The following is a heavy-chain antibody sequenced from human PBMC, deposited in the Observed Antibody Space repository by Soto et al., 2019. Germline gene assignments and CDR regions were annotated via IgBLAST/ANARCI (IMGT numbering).Heavy chain of an antibody. CDR2: IDPSDSQT. D-gene: IGHD3-22*01. CDR3: ARQIYDSDTGPNFQYYFDS. V-gene: IGHV5-10-1*01. Sequence: GASLKISCNGSGYSFAGYWITWVRQKPGKSREWMGRIDPSDSQTYYSPSFRGHVTISVTKSITTVFLQWSSLRASDTAMYYCARQIYDSDTGPNFQYYFDSWGQGTPVTVSS. J-gene: IGHJ4*02. CDR1: GYSFAGYW.